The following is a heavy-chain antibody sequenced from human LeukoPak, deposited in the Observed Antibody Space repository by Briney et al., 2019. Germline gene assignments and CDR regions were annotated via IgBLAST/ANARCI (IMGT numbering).Heavy chain of an antibody. CDR3: ARPGRRYCSSTSCYSFDY. D-gene: IGHD2-2*01. CDR1: GYSISSGYY. CDR2: IYHSGST. V-gene: IGHV4-38-2*01. J-gene: IGHJ4*02. Sequence: SETLSLTCAVSGYSISSGYYWGWIRQPPGKGLEWIGSIYHSGSTYYNPSLKSRVTISVDTSKNQFSLKLSSVTAADTAVYYCARPGRRYCSSTSCYSFDYWGQGTLVTVS.